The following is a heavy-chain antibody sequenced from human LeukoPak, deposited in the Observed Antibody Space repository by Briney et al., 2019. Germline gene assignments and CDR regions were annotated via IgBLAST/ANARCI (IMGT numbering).Heavy chain of an antibody. D-gene: IGHD2-2*01. CDR2: IIPIFGTA. CDR1: GGTFSSYA. V-gene: IGHV1-69*01. CDR3: ARISCSSTSCYGGFDP. Sequence: GSSVKVSCKASGGTFSSYAISWVRQAPGQGLEWMGGIIPIFGTANYAQKFQGRVTITADESTSTAYMELSSLRSEDTAVYYCARISCSSTSCYGGFDPWGQGTLATVSS. J-gene: IGHJ5*02.